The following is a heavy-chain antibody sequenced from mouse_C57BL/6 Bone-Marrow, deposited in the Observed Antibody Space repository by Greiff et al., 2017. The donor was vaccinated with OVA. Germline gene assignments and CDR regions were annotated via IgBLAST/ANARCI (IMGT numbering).Heavy chain of an antibody. V-gene: IGHV1-15*01. CDR3: TNIYYYGSSYLDY. J-gene: IGHJ2*01. CDR2: IDPETGGT. Sequence: VKLMESGAELVRPGASVTLSCKASGYTFTDYEMHWVKQTPVHGLEWIGAIDPETGGTAYNQKFKGKAILTADKSSSTAYMELRSLTSEDSAVYDCTNIYYYGSSYLDYWGKGTTLTVSS. D-gene: IGHD1-1*01. CDR1: GYTFTDYE.